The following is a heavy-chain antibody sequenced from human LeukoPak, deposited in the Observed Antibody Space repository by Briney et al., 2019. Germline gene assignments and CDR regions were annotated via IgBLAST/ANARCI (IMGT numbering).Heavy chain of an antibody. V-gene: IGHV4-59*01. J-gene: IGHJ5*02. D-gene: IGHD6-13*01. CDR3: AREDSSSWSGLEFDP. CDR2: IYYSGST. CDR1: GGSISSYY. Sequence: KPSETLSLTCTVSGGSISSYYWSWIRQPPGKGLEWIGYIYYSGSTNYNPSLKSRVTISVDTSKNQFSLKLSSVTAADTAVYYCAREDSSSWSGLEFDPWGQGTLVTVSS.